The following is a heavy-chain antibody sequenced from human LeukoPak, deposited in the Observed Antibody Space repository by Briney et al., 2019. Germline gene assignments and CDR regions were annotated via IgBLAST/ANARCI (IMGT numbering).Heavy chain of an antibody. CDR1: GSSFTSYW. D-gene: IGHD6-13*01. J-gene: IGHJ5*02. CDR2: IYPGDSDT. CDR3: ARHLYSSSWWTYNWFDP. V-gene: IGHV5-51*01. Sequence: GASLQISCKGSGSSFTSYWIGWVRQLPGKGLEWMGIIYPGDSDTRYSPSFQGRVTISADKSISTAYLQWSSLKASDTAMYYCARHLYSSSWWTYNWFDPWGQGTLVTVSS.